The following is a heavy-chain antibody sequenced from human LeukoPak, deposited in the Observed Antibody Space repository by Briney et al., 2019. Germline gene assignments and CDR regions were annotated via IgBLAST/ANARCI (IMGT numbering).Heavy chain of an antibody. CDR2: IYYSGST. J-gene: IGHJ4*02. D-gene: IGHD2-2*01. Sequence: SETLSLTCTVSGGSISSGGYYWSWIRQHPGKGLEWIGYIYYSGSTYYNPSLTSRVIISVDTSKNQFSLKLSSVTAADTAMYYCARLLIYCSSTSCHFDYWGQGTLVTVSS. CDR1: GGSISSGGYY. V-gene: IGHV4-31*03. CDR3: ARLLIYCSSTSCHFDY.